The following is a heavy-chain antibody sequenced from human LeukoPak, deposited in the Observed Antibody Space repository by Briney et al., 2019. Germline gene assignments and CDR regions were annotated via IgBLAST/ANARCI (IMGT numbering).Heavy chain of an antibody. J-gene: IGHJ4*02. D-gene: IGHD3-3*01. V-gene: IGHV3-23*01. CDR3: AKAPMVITIFRVVLYYFDY. CDR2: LSGSGGST. Sequence: PGGSLRLSCAASGFTFSSYAMSWVRQAPGKELEWVSALSGSGGSTYYADSVKGRFTISRDNSKNTLYLQMNSLRAEDTAVYYCAKAPMVITIFRVVLYYFDYWGQGTLVTVSS. CDR1: GFTFSSYA.